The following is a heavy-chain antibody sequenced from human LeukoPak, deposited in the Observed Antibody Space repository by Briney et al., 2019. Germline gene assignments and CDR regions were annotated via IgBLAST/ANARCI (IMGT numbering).Heavy chain of an antibody. CDR3: ATGRWIQLWLNY. J-gene: IGHJ4*02. D-gene: IGHD5-18*01. V-gene: IGHV1-24*01. CDR2: FDPEDGET. CDR1: GYTLTELS. Sequence: ASVTVSFTVSGYTLTELSMHWVRQAPGKGLEWMGGFDPEDGETIYAQKFQGRVTMTEDTSTDTAYMELSSLRSEDTAVYYCATGRWIQLWLNYWGQGTLVTVSS.